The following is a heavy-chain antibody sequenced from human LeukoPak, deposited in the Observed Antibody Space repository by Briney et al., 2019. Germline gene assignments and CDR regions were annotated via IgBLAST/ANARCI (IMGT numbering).Heavy chain of an antibody. CDR1: GFTVSSNY. CDR3: VGRAAAGIGFDY. V-gene: IGHV3-9*01. Sequence: PGGSLRLSCAASGFTVSSNYMSWVRQAPGKGLEWVSGISWNSGSIGYADSVKGRFTISRDNAKNSLYLQMNSLRAEDTALYYCVGRAAAGIGFDYWGQGTLVTVSS. J-gene: IGHJ4*02. CDR2: ISWNSGSI. D-gene: IGHD6-13*01.